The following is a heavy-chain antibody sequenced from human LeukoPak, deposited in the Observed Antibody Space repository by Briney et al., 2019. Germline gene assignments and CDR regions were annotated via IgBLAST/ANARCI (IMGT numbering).Heavy chain of an antibody. CDR1: GGSIRSYY. CDR3: VSGLWEVPGCH. V-gene: IGHV4-59*01. Sequence: PSETLSLTCTVSGGSIRSYYWSWIRQPPGKGLEWIGYIYFSGITNYNPSLKSRVTISIDTSKNQFSLRLSSVTAADTAVYYCVSGLWEVPGCHWGQGNLVTVSS. J-gene: IGHJ4*02. CDR2: IYFSGIT. D-gene: IGHD1-26*01.